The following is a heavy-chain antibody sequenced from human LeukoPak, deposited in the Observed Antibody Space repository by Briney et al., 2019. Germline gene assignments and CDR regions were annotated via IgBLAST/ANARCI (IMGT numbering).Heavy chain of an antibody. D-gene: IGHD2-2*01. J-gene: IGHJ4*02. Sequence: SVKVSCKASGGTFSSYAISWVRQAPGQGLEWMGGIIPIFGTANYAQKFQGRVTITADESTSTAYMELSSLRSEDTAVYYCARHCSSTSCSSLDDYWGQGTLVTVSS. CDR3: ARHCSSTSCSSLDDY. CDR2: IIPIFGTA. V-gene: IGHV1-69*13. CDR1: GGTFSSYA.